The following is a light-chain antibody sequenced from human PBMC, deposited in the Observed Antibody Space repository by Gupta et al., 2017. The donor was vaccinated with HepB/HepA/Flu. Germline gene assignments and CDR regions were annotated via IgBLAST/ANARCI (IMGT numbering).Light chain of an antibody. Sequence: SYVLTQPPSVSVAPGKTARITCGGNNIGSKSVHWYQQKPGQAPVLVVYEDSDRPSGIPERFSGSNSGNTATLNISRVEAGDEADYYCQVWDSSSDPYVVFGGGTKLTV. V-gene: IGLV3-21*03. CDR3: QVWDSSSDPYVV. CDR1: NIGSKS. J-gene: IGLJ2*01. CDR2: EDS.